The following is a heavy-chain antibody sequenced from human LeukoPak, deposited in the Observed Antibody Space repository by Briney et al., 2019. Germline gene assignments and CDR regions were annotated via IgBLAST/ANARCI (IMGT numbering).Heavy chain of an antibody. J-gene: IGHJ3*02. Sequence: PGGSLRLSCAASGFTFSSYSMNWVRQAPGKGLEWVSYISSSSSTIYYADSVKGRFTISRDNAKNSLYLQMNSLRDEDTAVYYCARDLRDWFPVGAFDIWGQGTMVTVSS. V-gene: IGHV3-48*02. CDR1: GFTFSSYS. CDR2: ISSSSSTI. CDR3: ARDLRDWFPVGAFDI. D-gene: IGHD3/OR15-3a*01.